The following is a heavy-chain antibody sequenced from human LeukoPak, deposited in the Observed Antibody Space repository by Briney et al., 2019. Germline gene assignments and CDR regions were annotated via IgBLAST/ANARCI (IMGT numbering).Heavy chain of an antibody. CDR2: ISDRSSPI. D-gene: IGHD6-13*01. CDR1: GFTFSDCV. CDR3: ARAYPPLRTAAAGDQ. J-gene: IGHJ4*02. Sequence: GGSLRLSCTAPGFTFSDCVMSWVRQAPGEGLERVSSISDRSSPIYYADSVKGRFTISRDNAKNSLYLQMDSLRAGDTAVYYCARAYPPLRTAAAGDQWGQGTLVTVSS. V-gene: IGHV3-21*01.